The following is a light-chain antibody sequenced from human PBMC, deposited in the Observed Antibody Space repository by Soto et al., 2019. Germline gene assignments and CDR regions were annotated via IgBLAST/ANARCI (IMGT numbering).Light chain of an antibody. CDR3: QQYKSYRT. CDR2: DAS. Sequence: DIQMTQSPSTLSASVGDRVTITCRASQTISNWLAWYQQKPGKAPNLLIYDASSLASGVPSRFSGSGSETEFTLTISSLQPDDFATYYCQQYKSYRTFGQGTRVDIK. CDR1: QTISNW. V-gene: IGKV1-5*01. J-gene: IGKJ1*01.